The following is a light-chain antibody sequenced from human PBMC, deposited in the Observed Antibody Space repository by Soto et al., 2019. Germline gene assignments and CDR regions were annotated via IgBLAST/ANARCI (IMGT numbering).Light chain of an antibody. CDR1: QSVSSY. CDR3: PQRSDWPLT. V-gene: IGKV3-11*01. CDR2: DAS. J-gene: IGKJ4*01. Sequence: EIVLTQSPATLSLSPGERATLPCRASQSVSSYLAWYQQKPGQALRXLIYDASNRATGIPARFSGSGSGTDLTITISSLEPEDFEVYYCPQRSDWPLTFGGGTKVDIK.